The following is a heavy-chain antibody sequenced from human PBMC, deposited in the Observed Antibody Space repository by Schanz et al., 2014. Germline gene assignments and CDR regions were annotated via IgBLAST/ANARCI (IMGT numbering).Heavy chain of an antibody. Sequence: EVQLVESGGGFVQPGGSLRRSCAASGFTFSSYWMHWVRQAPGKGLVWVSRINSDGSTTIYADSVKGRFTISRDNAKNTLYLQMNSLRAEDTAVYYCARPLGPNYYYYGLDVWGQGTTVTVSS. V-gene: IGHV3-74*01. J-gene: IGHJ6*02. CDR1: GFTFSSYW. CDR3: ARPLGPNYYYYGLDV. CDR2: INSDGSTT.